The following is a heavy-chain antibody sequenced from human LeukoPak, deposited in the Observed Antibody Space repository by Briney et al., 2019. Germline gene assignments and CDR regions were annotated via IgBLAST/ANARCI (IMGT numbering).Heavy chain of an antibody. V-gene: IGHV3-30*03. J-gene: IGHJ4*02. CDR2: LSYDGRSK. CDR1: GFTFSSYG. CDR3: AIERPVMVSREFDY. Sequence: GGSLRLSCAASGFTFSSYGMHWVRQAPGKGLEGVAVLSYDGRSKYYADSVKGRFTISRDNSKSTLNMQTKSLRAEDTAVYYCAIERPVMVSREFDYWGQGTLVIVSS. D-gene: IGHD5-18*01.